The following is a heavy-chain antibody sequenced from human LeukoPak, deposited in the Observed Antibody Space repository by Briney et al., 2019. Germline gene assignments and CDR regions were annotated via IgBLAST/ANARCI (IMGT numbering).Heavy chain of an antibody. CDR3: ASDFAGYSSSSGFDY. J-gene: IGHJ4*02. CDR1: GFTFSSYS. V-gene: IGHV3-21*01. Sequence: GGSLRLSCAASGFTFSSYSMNWVRQAPGKGLEWVSSISSSSSYIYYADSVKGRFTISRDNAKNSLYLQMNSLRAEDTAVYYCASDFAGYSSSSGFDYWGQGTLVTVSS. D-gene: IGHD6-13*01. CDR2: ISSSSSYI.